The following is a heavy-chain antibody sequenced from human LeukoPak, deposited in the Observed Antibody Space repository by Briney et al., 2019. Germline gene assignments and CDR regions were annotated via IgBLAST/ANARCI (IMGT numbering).Heavy chain of an antibody. Sequence: GGSLRLSCAASGFTFSSYEMNWVRQAPGKGLEWVSYISSSGSTIYYADSVKGRFTISRDNAENSLYLQMNRLRAEDTAIYYCARDQWLAYYYHGMDVWGQGTTVTVSS. CDR2: ISSSGSTI. CDR3: ARDQWLAYYYHGMDV. CDR1: GFTFSSYE. J-gene: IGHJ6*02. D-gene: IGHD6-19*01. V-gene: IGHV3-48*03.